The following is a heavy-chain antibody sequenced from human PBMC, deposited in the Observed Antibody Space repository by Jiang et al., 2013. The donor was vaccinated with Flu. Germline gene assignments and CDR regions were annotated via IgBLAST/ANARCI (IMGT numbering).Heavy chain of an antibody. J-gene: IGHJ3*02. CDR1: GGSFSGYY. CDR3: ARWWRRTVVVAARVGAFDI. Sequence: LLKPSETLSLTCAVYGGSFSGYYWSWIRQPPGKGLEWIGEINHSGSTNYNPSLKSRVTISVDTSKNQFSLKLSSVTAADTAVYYCARWWRRTVVVAARVGAFDIWGQGTMVTVSS. V-gene: IGHV4-34*01. D-gene: IGHD2-15*01. CDR2: INHSGST.